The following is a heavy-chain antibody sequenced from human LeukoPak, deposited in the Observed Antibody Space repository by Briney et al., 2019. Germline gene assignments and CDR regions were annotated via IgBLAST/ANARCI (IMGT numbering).Heavy chain of an antibody. D-gene: IGHD1-26*01. CDR1: GFTFSSYA. V-gene: IGHV3-74*01. J-gene: IGHJ4*02. CDR3: ARDLVGATGDF. CDR2: INTDGSNT. Sequence: GGSLRLSCAASGFTFSSYAMTWVRQGPGKGLEWVSRINTDGSNTFYADSVKGRFTISRDNARNMVYLQMNSLRAEDTALYYCARDLVGATGDFWGQGTLVTVSS.